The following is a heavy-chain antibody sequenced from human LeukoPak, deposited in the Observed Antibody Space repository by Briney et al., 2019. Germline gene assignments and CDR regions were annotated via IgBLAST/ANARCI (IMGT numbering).Heavy chain of an antibody. V-gene: IGHV4-4*07. CDR3: ARGLTYYYGSGSNNWFDP. D-gene: IGHD3-10*01. Sequence: SETLSLTCSVSDDSITMYYWSWIRQPAGKGLELIGRIFTSGRTNYNPSLKSRVTISLDTSKNRFSLKLSSVTAADTAVYYCARGLTYYYGSGSNNWFDPWGQGTLVTVSS. J-gene: IGHJ5*02. CDR2: IFTSGRT. CDR1: DDSITMYY.